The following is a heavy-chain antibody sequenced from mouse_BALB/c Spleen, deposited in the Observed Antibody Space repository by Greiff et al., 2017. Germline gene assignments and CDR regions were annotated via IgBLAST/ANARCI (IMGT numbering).Heavy chain of an antibody. V-gene: IGHV14-3*02. CDR3: ARDDYVDY. Sequence: VQLQQSGAELVKPGASVKLSCTAPGFNIKDTYMHWVKQRPEQGLEWIGRIDPANGNTKYDPKFQGKATITADTSSNTAYLQLSSLTSEDTAVYYCARDDYVDYWGQGTTLTVSS. CDR1: GFNIKDTY. J-gene: IGHJ2*01. CDR2: IDPANGNT. D-gene: IGHD2-3*01.